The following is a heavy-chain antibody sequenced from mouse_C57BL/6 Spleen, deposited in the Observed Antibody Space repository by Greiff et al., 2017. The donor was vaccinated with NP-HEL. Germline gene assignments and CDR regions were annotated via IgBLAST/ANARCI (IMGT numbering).Heavy chain of an antibody. CDR1: GYAFSSYW. CDR2: IYPGDGDT. CDR3: ARDTTVVATGAMDY. Sequence: QVQLQQSGAELVKPGASVKISCKASGYAFSSYWMNWVKQRPGKGLEWIGQIYPGDGDTNYNGKFKGKATLTADKSSSTAYMQLSSLTSEDSAVYSCARDTTVVATGAMDYWGQGTSVTVSS. J-gene: IGHJ4*01. D-gene: IGHD1-1*01. V-gene: IGHV1-80*01.